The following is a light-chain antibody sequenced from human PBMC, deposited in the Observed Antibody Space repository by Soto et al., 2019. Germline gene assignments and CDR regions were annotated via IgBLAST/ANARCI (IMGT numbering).Light chain of an antibody. CDR2: EVG. CDR3: DSYTTSSTVV. CDR1: SSDIGFYNR. J-gene: IGLJ2*01. Sequence: QPVLTQPPSVSGSPGQSVTISCTGTSSDIGFYNRVSWYQQTPGTAPKLLIYEVGNRPSGVPDRFSGSKSGNTASLTISGLQPEDEADYYCDSYTTSSTVVFGGGTKLTVL. V-gene: IGLV2-18*02.